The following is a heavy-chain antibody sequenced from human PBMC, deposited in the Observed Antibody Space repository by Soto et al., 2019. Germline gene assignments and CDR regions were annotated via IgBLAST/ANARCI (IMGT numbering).Heavy chain of an antibody. Sequence: QVQLVQSGAEVKKPGASVKVSCKASGYTFTGYYMHWVRQAPGQGLEWMGWINPNSGGTNYAQKFQGWVTMTRDTSISTAYMELSRLRSDDTAVYYCARETPSPYDFWSGYYRNWFGPWGQGTLVTVSS. CDR3: ARETPSPYDFWSGYYRNWFGP. J-gene: IGHJ5*02. CDR1: GYTFTGYY. D-gene: IGHD3-3*01. CDR2: INPNSGGT. V-gene: IGHV1-2*04.